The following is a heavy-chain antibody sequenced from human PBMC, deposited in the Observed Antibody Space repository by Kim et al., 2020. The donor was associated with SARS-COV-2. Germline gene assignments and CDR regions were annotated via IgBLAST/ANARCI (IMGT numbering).Heavy chain of an antibody. D-gene: IGHD2-2*01. Sequence: SETLSLTCTVSGGSLRSGGYFWTWIRQPPAKGLEWIGYISYSGNTHYSPSLRSRVSISVHTSENQFSLELTSVTAADTAVYYCARGQRLHCCGQGTLDTV. CDR1: GGSLRSGGYF. CDR3: ARGQRLHC. CDR2: ISYSGNT. V-gene: IGHV4-31*03. J-gene: IGHJ1*01.